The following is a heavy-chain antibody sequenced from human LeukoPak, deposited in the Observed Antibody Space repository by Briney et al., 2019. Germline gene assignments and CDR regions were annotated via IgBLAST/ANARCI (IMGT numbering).Heavy chain of an antibody. V-gene: IGHV6-1*01. D-gene: IGHD3-10*01. Sequence: SQTLSLTCDISGDSVSSNSAAWNRIRQSPSRGLEWLGRTYYRSEWYNDYSVSVKSRITINPDTSKNQFSLQLNSVTPEDTAVYYCARGGYYGSGSFYSTQTSVFDYWGQGTLVTVSS. CDR1: GDSVSSNSAA. J-gene: IGHJ4*02. CDR3: ARGGYYGSGSFYSTQTSVFDY. CDR2: TYYRSEWYN.